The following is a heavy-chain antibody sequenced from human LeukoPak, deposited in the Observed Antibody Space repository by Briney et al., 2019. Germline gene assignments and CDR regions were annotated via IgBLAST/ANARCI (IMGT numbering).Heavy chain of an antibody. J-gene: IGHJ4*02. CDR2: IYYSGST. Sequence: PSETLSLTCTVSGGSISSYYWSWSRKPPGKGLEWIGYIYYSGSTNYNPSLKSRVTISVDTSKNQFSLKLSSVTAADTAVYYCARERGAGPFDYWGQGTLVTVSS. D-gene: IGHD6-19*01. CDR1: GGSISSYY. V-gene: IGHV4-59*01. CDR3: ARERGAGPFDY.